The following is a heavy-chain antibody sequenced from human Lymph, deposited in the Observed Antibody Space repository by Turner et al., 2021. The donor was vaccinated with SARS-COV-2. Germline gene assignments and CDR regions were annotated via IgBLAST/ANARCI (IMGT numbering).Heavy chain of an antibody. J-gene: IGHJ5*02. D-gene: IGHD2-21*02. Sequence: QVQLQESGPRLVKPLETLSLTCTVSGGSMNNNYWSWIRQPPVKRLEWIGFIFYRGSTNYNPSLKSRVTISVDTSENQFSLKLTSVTAADTAIYYCARQTVNNWVDPWGQGTLGTVSS. V-gene: IGHV4-59*01. CDR1: GGSMNNNY. CDR3: ARQTVNNWVDP. CDR2: IFYRGST.